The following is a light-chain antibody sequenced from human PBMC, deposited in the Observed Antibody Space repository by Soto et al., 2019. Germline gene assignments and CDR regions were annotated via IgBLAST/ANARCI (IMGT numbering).Light chain of an antibody. J-gene: IGKJ1*01. CDR1: QSIVAN. V-gene: IGKV3-15*01. CDR2: DAS. Sequence: EIVMTQSPATLSVSPGERATLSCRASQSIVANLAWYQQRPGQAPRLLIYDASTRASGIPARFSGSGSGPEFALTITSLQSDDFAVYYCQRYTTWTFGQGTKVEIK. CDR3: QRYTTWT.